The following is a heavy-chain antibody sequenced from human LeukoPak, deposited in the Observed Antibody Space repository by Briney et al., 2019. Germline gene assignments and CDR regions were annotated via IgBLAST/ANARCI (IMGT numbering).Heavy chain of an antibody. D-gene: IGHD3-22*01. J-gene: IGHJ4*02. CDR1: GFTFSNYA. V-gene: IGHV3-7*01. CDR3: ARDYDSRDY. CDR2: IKQDGSEK. Sequence: TGGSLRLSCAASGFTFSNYAMNWVRQAPGKGLEWVANIKQDGSEKYYVDSVKGRFTISRDNAKNSLYLQMNSLRAEDTAVYYCARDYDSRDYWGQGTLVTVSS.